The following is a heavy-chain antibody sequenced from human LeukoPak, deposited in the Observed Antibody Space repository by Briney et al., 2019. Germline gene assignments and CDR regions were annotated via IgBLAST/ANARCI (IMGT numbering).Heavy chain of an antibody. J-gene: IGHJ4*02. CDR3: ARVPSAQPREYYFDY. CDR1: GYTFTSYY. Sequence: ASVKVSCKASGYTFTSYYMHWVRQAPGQGLEWMGIINPSSGSPNYAQIFQGRVTMTRDTSTSTVYMELSSLRAEDTAVYYCARVPSAQPREYYFDYWGQGTLVTVSS. D-gene: IGHD2-2*01. CDR2: INPSSGSP. V-gene: IGHV1-46*01.